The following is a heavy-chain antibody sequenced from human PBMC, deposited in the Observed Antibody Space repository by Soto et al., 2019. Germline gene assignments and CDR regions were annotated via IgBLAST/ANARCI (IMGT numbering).Heavy chain of an antibody. Sequence: QLQLVQSGPEAKKPGASVKVSCKASGYTFATSTISWLRQAPGQGPEWMGWIKAYSGNTNYAQKLQGRFTMTTDTSTSTAYMELRSLTTDDTAIYYCAIADYGDDDYWGQGNRVPVSS. CDR3: AIADYGDDDY. CDR2: IKAYSGNT. J-gene: IGHJ4*02. CDR1: GYTFATST. V-gene: IGHV1-18*01. D-gene: IGHD4-17*01.